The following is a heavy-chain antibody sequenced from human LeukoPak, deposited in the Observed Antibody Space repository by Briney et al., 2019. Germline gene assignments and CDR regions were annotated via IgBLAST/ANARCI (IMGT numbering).Heavy chain of an antibody. CDR1: GFTFDDYA. J-gene: IGHJ4*02. CDR3: AKVWMEGASGGLYFDY. D-gene: IGHD1-26*01. CDR2: ISWNSGSI. V-gene: IGHV3-9*01. Sequence: PGGSLRLSCAASGFTFDDYAMPWVRQAPGKGLEWVSGISWNSGSIGYADSVKGRFTISRDNAKNSLYLQMNSLRAEDTALYYCAKVWMEGASGGLYFDYWGQGTLVTVSS.